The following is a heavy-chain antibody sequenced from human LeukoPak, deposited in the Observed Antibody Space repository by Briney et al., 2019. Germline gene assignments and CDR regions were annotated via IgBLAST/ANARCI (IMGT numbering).Heavy chain of an antibody. CDR1: GGFFSGYY. J-gene: IGHJ6*03. V-gene: IGHV4-34*01. CDR3: ARRLGGTPFYYYYYYMDV. D-gene: IGHD6-19*01. Sequence: SETLSLTCAVYGGFFSGYYWSWIRQPAGKGLEWIGEINHSGSTNFNPSLKSRVTISVESSKNQFSLKLSSVTAADTAVYYCARRLGGTPFYYYYYYMDVGGKGTTVTISS. CDR2: INHSGST.